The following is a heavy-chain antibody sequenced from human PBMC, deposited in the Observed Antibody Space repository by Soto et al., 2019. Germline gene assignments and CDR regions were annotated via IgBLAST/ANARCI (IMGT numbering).Heavy chain of an antibody. CDR1: GFSLATSGVG. CDR3: AHRILRTVFGLVTTTAIYFDF. V-gene: IGHV2-5*02. CDR2: IYWDDDK. Sequence: QITLNESGPTVVKPAETLTLTCTFSGFSLATSGVGVGWIRQSPGKATEWLALIYWDDDKRYSASLKSRLTITQDTSKNQVVPTMASVDPADTATYYCAHRILRTVFGLVTTTAIYFDFWGQGTPVVVSS. D-gene: IGHD3-3*01. J-gene: IGHJ4*02.